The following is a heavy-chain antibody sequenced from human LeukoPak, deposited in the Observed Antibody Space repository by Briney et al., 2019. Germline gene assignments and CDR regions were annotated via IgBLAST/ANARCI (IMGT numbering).Heavy chain of an antibody. CDR2: IYYSGST. D-gene: IGHD6-13*01. V-gene: IGHV4-59*01. CDR1: GDSISSYY. Sequence: PSGTLSLTCTVSGDSISSYYWSWIRQPPGKGLEWIGYIYYSGSTYYNPSLKSRVTISVDTSKNQFSLKLSSVTAADTAVYYCARRPAAAGNWFDPWGQGTLVTVSS. J-gene: IGHJ5*02. CDR3: ARRPAAAGNWFDP.